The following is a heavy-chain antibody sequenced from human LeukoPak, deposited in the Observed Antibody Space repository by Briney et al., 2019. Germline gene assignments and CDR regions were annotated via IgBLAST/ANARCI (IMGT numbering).Heavy chain of an antibody. Sequence: PSETLSVTCTVSGGSISGYYWSWIRQPPGKGLEWIGCIYYTGSTSYNPSLKSRVTISVDTSKNHFSLKLSSVTAADTAVYYCARYGGSPSNYFGLWGQGTLITVSS. CDR1: GGSISGYY. CDR2: IYYTGST. J-gene: IGHJ4*02. D-gene: IGHD1-26*01. CDR3: ARYGGSPSNYFGL. V-gene: IGHV4-59*08.